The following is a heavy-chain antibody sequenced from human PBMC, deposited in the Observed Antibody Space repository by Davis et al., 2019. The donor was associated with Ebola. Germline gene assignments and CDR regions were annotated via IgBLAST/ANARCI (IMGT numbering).Heavy chain of an antibody. Sequence: ASVKVSCKASGYTFANYDIAWVRQATGQGLEWMGWMNPNSGNTGNAQNFQGRVTMTRDTSISTAYMELSSLRSDDTAVYYCARATRWELLSDNWGQGTLVTVSS. CDR1: GYTFANYD. CDR3: ARATRWELLSDN. V-gene: IGHV1-8*01. D-gene: IGHD3-10*01. CDR2: MNPNSGNT. J-gene: IGHJ4*02.